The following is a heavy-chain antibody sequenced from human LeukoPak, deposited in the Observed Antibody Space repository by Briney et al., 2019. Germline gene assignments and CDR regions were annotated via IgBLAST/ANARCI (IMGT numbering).Heavy chain of an antibody. J-gene: IGHJ3*02. CDR2: INSDGSST. CDR3: ARDPLFSYAFDI. V-gene: IGHV3-74*01. D-gene: IGHD3-10*02. CDR1: GFTFSSYW. Sequence: PGGSLRLSCAASGFTFSSYWMHWVRQAPGKGLVWVSRINSDGSSTSYADSVTGRFTISRDNAKNTLYLQMNSLRAEDTAVYYCARDPLFSYAFDIWGQGTMVTVSS.